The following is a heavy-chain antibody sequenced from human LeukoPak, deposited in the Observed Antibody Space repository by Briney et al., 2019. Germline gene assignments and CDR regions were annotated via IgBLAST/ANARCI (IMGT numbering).Heavy chain of an antibody. J-gene: IGHJ2*01. CDR3: ARNVSGQYFHI. CDR1: GFTFSSYA. CDR2: ISGSGDST. D-gene: IGHD2/OR15-2a*01. Sequence: GGSLRLSCAASGFTFSSYAMNWVRQAPGKGLECISAISGSGDSTYYADSVKGRFTISRDNSKNTLYLQMNSLRTEDTAVYFCARNVSGQYFHIWGRGTLVTVSS. V-gene: IGHV3-23*01.